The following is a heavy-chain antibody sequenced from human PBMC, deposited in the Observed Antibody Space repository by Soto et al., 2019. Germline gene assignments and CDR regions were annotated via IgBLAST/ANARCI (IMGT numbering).Heavy chain of an antibody. CDR3: ARDTETLGPRANDALDI. V-gene: IGHV1-3*01. CDR1: GYTFSAYT. CDR2: INAGSGNT. J-gene: IGHJ3*02. D-gene: IGHD3-16*01. Sequence: QAQLVQSGAEMKKPGASVKVSCKATGYTFSAYTMNWVRQAPGQSLEWLGWINAGSGNTKYSQNCQGRDRITRDTSASTVYMELTGLTSEDTAVYYCARDTETLGPRANDALDIWGQGTMVTVSS.